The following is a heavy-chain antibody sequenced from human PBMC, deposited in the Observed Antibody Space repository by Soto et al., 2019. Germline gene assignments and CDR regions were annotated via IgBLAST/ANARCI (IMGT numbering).Heavy chain of an antibody. CDR2: IGGSGGSA. V-gene: IGHV3-23*01. D-gene: IGHD1-26*01. J-gene: IGHJ6*02. CDR3: AKLGLSGSSTEHYDYGMDV. CDR1: GFTFSSYA. Sequence: RLSCAASGFTFSSYAMSWVRQAPGKGLEWVSTIGGSGGSADHADSVKGRFTISRDNSKNTTYLQMNSLRAEDTAVYYCAKLGLSGSSTEHYDYGMDVWAKGPRSPSP.